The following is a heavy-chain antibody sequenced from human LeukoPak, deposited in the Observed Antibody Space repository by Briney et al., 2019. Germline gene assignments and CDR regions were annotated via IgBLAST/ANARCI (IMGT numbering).Heavy chain of an antibody. V-gene: IGHV4-39*07. CDR2: IYYSGST. CDR1: GGSISSSSYY. J-gene: IGHJ4*02. CDR3: ALAAAGSFDY. D-gene: IGHD6-13*01. Sequence: SETLSLTCTVSGGSISSSSYYWDWIRQPPGKGLEWIGSIYYSGSTYYNPSLKSRVTISVDTSKNQFSLKLSSVTAADTAVYYCALAAAGSFDYWGQGTLVTVSS.